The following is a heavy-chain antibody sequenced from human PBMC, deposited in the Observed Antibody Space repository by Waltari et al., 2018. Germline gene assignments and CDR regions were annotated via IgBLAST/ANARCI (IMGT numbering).Heavy chain of an antibody. Sequence: QVQLVQSGAEVKKPGASVKVSCKASGYTFTGYYMHWGRQAPGQGLEWMGWINPNSGGTNYAQKFQGRVTMTRDTSISTAYMELSRLRSDDTAVYYCARDLVVVPAAIGGRNWFDPWGQGTLVTVSS. V-gene: IGHV1-2*02. CDR2: INPNSGGT. D-gene: IGHD2-2*02. CDR3: ARDLVVVPAAIGGRNWFDP. CDR1: GYTFTGYY. J-gene: IGHJ5*02.